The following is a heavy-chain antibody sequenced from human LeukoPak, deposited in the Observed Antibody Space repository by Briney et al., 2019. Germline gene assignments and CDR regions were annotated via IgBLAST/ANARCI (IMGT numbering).Heavy chain of an antibody. CDR1: GGTFSSYA. CDR2: IIPIFGTA. D-gene: IGHD3-3*01. J-gene: IGHJ5*02. V-gene: IGHV1-69*13. CDR3: ARGSADPYYDFWSDNWFDP. Sequence: ASVKVSCKASGGTFSSYAISWVRQAPGQGLEWMGGIIPIFGTANYAQKFQGRVTITADESTSTAYMELSSLRSEDTAVYYCARGSADPYYDFWSDNWFDPWGQGTLVTVSS.